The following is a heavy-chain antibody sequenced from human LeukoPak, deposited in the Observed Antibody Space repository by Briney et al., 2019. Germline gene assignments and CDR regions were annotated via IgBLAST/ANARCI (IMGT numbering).Heavy chain of an antibody. Sequence: ASVKVSCEASGYTFTSYAMHWVRQAPGQRLEWMGWINAGNGNTKYSQEFQGGVTITRDSSASTAYMELSSLRSEDMAVYYCARGIAYYYDSSGYPKSLGSLDYWGQGTLVTVSS. J-gene: IGHJ4*02. V-gene: IGHV1-3*03. D-gene: IGHD3-22*01. CDR3: ARGIAYYYDSSGYPKSLGSLDY. CDR2: INAGNGNT. CDR1: GYTFTSYA.